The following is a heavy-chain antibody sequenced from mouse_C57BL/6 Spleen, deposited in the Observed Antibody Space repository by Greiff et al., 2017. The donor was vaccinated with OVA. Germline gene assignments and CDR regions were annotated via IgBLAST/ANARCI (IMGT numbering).Heavy chain of an antibody. J-gene: IGHJ1*03. CDR3: ARGIYYYGQRYFDV. D-gene: IGHD1-1*01. CDR1: GYTFTSYW. Sequence: VQLQQPGAELVKPGASVKLSCKASGYTFTSYWMQWVKQRPGQGLEWIGEIDPSDSYTNYNQKFKGKATLTVDTSSSTAYMQLSSLTSEDSAVYYCARGIYYYGQRYFDVWGTGTTVTVSS. V-gene: IGHV1-50*01. CDR2: IDPSDSYT.